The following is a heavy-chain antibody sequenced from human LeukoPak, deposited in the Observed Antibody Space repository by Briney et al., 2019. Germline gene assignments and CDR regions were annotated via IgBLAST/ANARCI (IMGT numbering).Heavy chain of an antibody. D-gene: IGHD5-18*01. CDR2: ISSASTTV. Sequence: GGSLRLSCAASGFAFSSYSMNWVRQAPGKGLEWVSYISSASTTVYYADSVKGRFTISRDNDKNSLYLQMNSLRDEDTAVYFCARGPEYTYGYSFDYWGQGTLVTVSS. CDR3: ARGPEYTYGYSFDY. CDR1: GFAFSSYS. V-gene: IGHV3-48*02. J-gene: IGHJ4*02.